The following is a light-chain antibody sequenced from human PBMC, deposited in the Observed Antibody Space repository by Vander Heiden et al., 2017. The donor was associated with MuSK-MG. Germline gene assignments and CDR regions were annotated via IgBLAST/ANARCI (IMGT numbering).Light chain of an antibody. J-gene: IGKJ3*01. CDR1: QSVSSSY. V-gene: IGKV3-20*01. CDR3: QQEGSSPFT. CDR2: GAS. Sequence: VLTRSRGTLSLSPGERATLSCSVSQSVSSSYLAWYQQKPGQAPRLLIYGASSRATGIPDRFSGSGSGTDFTLTISRLEPEDFAVYYCQQEGSSPFTFGRGTKVEIK.